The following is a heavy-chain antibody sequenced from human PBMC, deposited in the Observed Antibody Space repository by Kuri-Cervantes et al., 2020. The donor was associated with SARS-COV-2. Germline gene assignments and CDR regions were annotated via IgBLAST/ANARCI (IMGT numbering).Heavy chain of an antibody. CDR1: GFTVSSNY. V-gene: IGHV3-53*05. Sequence: GESLKISCAASGFTVSSNYMSWVRQAPGKGLEWVSVIYSGGSTYYADSVKGRFTISRDNSKNTLFLQMNSLRAEDTAVYYCARDPGIVVVPAAIPGAFDIWGQGTMVTVSS. J-gene: IGHJ3*02. CDR2: IYSGGST. D-gene: IGHD2-2*01. CDR3: ARDPGIVVVPAAIPGAFDI.